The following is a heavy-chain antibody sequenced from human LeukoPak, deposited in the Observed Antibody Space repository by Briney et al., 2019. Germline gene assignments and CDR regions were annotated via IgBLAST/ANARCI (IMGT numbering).Heavy chain of an antibody. D-gene: IGHD4-17*01. V-gene: IGHV3-53*01. CDR2: IYSGGST. CDR3: ARGLTTAIGYDAFDI. J-gene: IGHJ3*02. Sequence: GGSLRLSCAPSGFTVSSNYMSWVRQAPGKGLEWVSVIYSGGSTYYADSVKGRFTISRDNSKNTLYLQMNSLRAEDTAVYYCARGLTTAIGYDAFDIWGQGTMVTVSS. CDR1: GFTVSSNY.